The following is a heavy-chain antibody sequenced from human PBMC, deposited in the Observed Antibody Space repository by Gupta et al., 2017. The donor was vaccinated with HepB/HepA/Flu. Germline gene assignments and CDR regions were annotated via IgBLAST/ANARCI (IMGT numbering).Heavy chain of an antibody. V-gene: IGHV3-7*01. Sequence: EVQLVESGGGLVQPGGSMRLSCAASGFTFSSYWMSWVRQAPGKGLEWVANIKQDGSEKYYVDSVKGRFTISRYNAKNSLYLQMNSLRAEDTAVYYCARVGQWLVNRGRANDYWGQGTLVTVSA. CDR1: GFTFSSYW. CDR2: IKQDGSEK. CDR3: ARVGQWLVNRGRANDY. J-gene: IGHJ4*02. D-gene: IGHD6-19*01.